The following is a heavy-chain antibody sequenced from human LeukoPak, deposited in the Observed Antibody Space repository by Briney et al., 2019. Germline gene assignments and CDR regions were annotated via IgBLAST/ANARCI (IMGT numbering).Heavy chain of an antibody. Sequence: LSLTCTVSGGSISSSSYYWGWIRQPPGKGLEWVSSISRSGSTKYYADSVKGRFTISRDNAKNSLFLQMNSLRAEDTAVYYCARDGTVEHAFDIWGQGTMVTVSS. J-gene: IGHJ3*02. V-gene: IGHV3-11*01. CDR3: ARDGTVEHAFDI. CDR1: GGSISSSSYY. CDR2: ISRSGSTK. D-gene: IGHD1-1*01.